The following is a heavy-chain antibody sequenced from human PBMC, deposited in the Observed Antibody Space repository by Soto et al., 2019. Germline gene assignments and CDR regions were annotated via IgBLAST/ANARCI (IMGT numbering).Heavy chain of an antibody. J-gene: IGHJ4*02. CDR3: ARGYDAGCHFGY. D-gene: IGHD2-15*01. V-gene: IGHV3-48*03. CDR1: GFTFSQDE. Sequence: EVQLVESGGGLVQPGGSLRLSCEASGFTFSQDEMNWVRQAPGKGLEWIAYIQNHGYSTHYADSVKGRFTISRDNAKKSLYLPMSSLTAEDTAIYYCARGYDAGCHFGYWGQGVLFPVSS. CDR2: IQNHGYST.